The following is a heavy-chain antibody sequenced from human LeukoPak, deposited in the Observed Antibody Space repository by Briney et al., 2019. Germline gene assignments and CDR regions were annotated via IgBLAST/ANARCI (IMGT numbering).Heavy chain of an antibody. CDR2: IFTGGDT. Sequence: PGGSLRLSCAASGFTVSSNHMNWVRQAPGKGLEWVSVIFTGGDTSYADSVKGRFTICRDSSKHTLFLQMNSLTPEDTAVYYCLRPGQGGAGRWGQGTLVTVSS. J-gene: IGHJ4*02. CDR3: LRPGQGGAGR. D-gene: IGHD2-15*01. V-gene: IGHV3-66*02. CDR1: GFTVSSNH.